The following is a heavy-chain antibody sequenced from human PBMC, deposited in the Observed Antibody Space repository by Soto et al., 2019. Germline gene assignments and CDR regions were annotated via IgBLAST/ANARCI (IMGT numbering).Heavy chain of an antibody. D-gene: IGHD3-3*01. CDR3: ARGKRFLESSDQYYYGMDV. J-gene: IGHJ6*02. Sequence: SVKVSCKASGGTFSSYAISWVRQAPGQGLEWMGGIIPIFGTANYAQKFQGRVTITADDSTSTVYMELSSLRSEDTAVYYCARGKRFLESSDQYYYGMDVWGQGTTVTVYS. CDR1: GGTFSSYA. V-gene: IGHV1-69*13. CDR2: IIPIFGTA.